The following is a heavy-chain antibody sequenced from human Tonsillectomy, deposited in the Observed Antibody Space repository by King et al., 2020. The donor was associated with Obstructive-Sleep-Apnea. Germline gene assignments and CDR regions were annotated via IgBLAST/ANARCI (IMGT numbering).Heavy chain of an antibody. CDR1: GLTFSNYG. V-gene: IGHV3-33*01. D-gene: IGHD3-10*01. CDR3: ARDPYYYAKGYFDY. CDR2: IWYDGNDI. J-gene: IGHJ4*02. Sequence: VQLVESGGGVVQPGRSLRLSCVASGLTFSNYGMHWVRQAPGNGLEWVGVIWYDGNDIYYADYVKGRFTISRDNSKNMLYLQRNSLRADDTAVYYCARDPYYYAKGYFDYWGQGTLVTVSS.